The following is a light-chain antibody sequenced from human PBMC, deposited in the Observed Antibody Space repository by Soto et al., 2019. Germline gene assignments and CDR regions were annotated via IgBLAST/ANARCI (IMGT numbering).Light chain of an antibody. CDR3: QQYDNLPYT. J-gene: IGKJ2*01. CDR2: DAS. V-gene: IGKV1-33*01. Sequence: DIQMTQSPSSLSASLGDRVTITCQASQDISNYLNWYQQKAGKAPKLLIYDASNLETGVPSRFSGSGSGTDFTVTISSLQPEDIATYYCQQYDNLPYTFGQGTKLEIK. CDR1: QDISNY.